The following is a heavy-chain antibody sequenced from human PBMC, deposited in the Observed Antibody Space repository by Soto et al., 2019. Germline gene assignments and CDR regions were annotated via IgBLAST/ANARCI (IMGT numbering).Heavy chain of an antibody. J-gene: IGHJ4*02. CDR2: INPSDGST. Sequence: ASVKASCKASGYTFTNYYMHWVRQAPGQGLEWMGIINPSDGSTTYAQKFQGRLTMTRDTSTTTVSLELVSLRSEDTAVYYCAREFGDMISHTYYRGFGFWGLGTLVTVSS. CDR1: GYTFTNYY. CDR3: AREFGDMISHTYYRGFGF. D-gene: IGHD2-21*01. V-gene: IGHV1-46*01.